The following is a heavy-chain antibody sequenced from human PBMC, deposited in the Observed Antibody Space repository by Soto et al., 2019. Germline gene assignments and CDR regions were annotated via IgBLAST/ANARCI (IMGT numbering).Heavy chain of an antibody. CDR2: IYYSGST. J-gene: IGHJ4*02. CDR3: ARHSGRMSTFGGVIATVIDV. V-gene: IGHV4-39*01. D-gene: IGHD3-16*02. Sequence: SETLSLTCTVSGGSISSSSYYWGWIRQPPGKGLEWIGSIYYSGSTYYNPSLKSRVTISVDTSKNQFSLKLSSVTAADTAVYYCARHSGRMSTFGGVIATVIDVWGQGTLVTVSS. CDR1: GGSISSSSYY.